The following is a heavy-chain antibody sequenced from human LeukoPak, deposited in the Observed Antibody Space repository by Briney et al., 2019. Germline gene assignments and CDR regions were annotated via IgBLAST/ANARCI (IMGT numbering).Heavy chain of an antibody. CDR2: INHSGST. J-gene: IGHJ4*02. CDR3: ASALGSGWQGLFDY. CDR1: GGSFSGYY. Sequence: SETLSLTCAVYGGSFSGYYWSWIRQPPGKGLEWIGEINHSGSTNYNPSLKSRVTISVDTSKNQFSLKLSSVTAADTAVYYCASALGSGWQGLFDYWGQGTLVTVSS. V-gene: IGHV4-34*01. D-gene: IGHD6-19*01.